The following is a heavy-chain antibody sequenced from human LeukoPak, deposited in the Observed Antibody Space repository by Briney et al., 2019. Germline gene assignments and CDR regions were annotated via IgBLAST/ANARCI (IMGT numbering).Heavy chain of an antibody. CDR3: ARGDRTDSGSYPYGMDV. CDR2: IYGGATT. V-gene: IGHV3-66*01. D-gene: IGHD3-10*01. Sequence: GGSLRLSCAASGFSVSRNYLSWVRQAPGKGLEWVSVIYGGATTDYADSVKGRFTISTDSSKNTLYLQMNSLRDEDTSVYYCARGDRTDSGSYPYGMDVWGQGATVTVS. J-gene: IGHJ6*02. CDR1: GFSVSRNY.